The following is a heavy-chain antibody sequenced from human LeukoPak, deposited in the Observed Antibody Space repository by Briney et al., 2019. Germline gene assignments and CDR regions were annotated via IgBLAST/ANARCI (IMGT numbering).Heavy chain of an antibody. Sequence: GGSLRLSCAASGFTVSSNYMSWVRQAPGKGLEWVSVIYSGGSTYYADSVKGRFTISRDNSKNTLYLQMNSLRAEDTAVYYCARDGLRTPDAFDIWGQETMVTVSS. J-gene: IGHJ3*02. CDR3: ARDGLRTPDAFDI. CDR2: IYSGGST. D-gene: IGHD4-17*01. V-gene: IGHV3-53*01. CDR1: GFTVSSNY.